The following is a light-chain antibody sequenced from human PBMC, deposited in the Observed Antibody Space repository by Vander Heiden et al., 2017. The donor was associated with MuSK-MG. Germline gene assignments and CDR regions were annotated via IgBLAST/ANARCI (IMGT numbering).Light chain of an antibody. CDR1: QSFSSRN. V-gene: IGKV3-20*01. CDR3: HQYANLPFT. CDR2: GAS. J-gene: IGKJ3*01. Sequence: EIVLTQSPGPLSLSPGARATLSCRASQSFSSRNLAWFQHKRGQAPRLLIYGASSRATGIPDRFSGSGSGTDFTLTISRLEPDDFAVYYCHQYANLPFTFGPGTKVDIK.